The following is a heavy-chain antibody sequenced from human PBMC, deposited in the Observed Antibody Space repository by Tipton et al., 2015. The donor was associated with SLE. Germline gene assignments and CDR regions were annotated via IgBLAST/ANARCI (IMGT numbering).Heavy chain of an antibody. CDR3: GKDMSPGGLDV. V-gene: IGHV3-9*01. CDR2: ILWSGDRI. Sequence: SLRLSCEGSGFTFNEHAMHWVRQAPGKGLEWVAAILWSGDRIDYAESVKGRFTISRDNAKNTLFLQMNSLRTEDTALYYCGKDMSPGGLDVWGHGTTVTVSS. J-gene: IGHJ6*02. CDR1: GFTFNEHA.